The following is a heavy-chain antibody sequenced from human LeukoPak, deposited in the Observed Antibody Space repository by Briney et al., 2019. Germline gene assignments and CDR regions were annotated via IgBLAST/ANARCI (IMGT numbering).Heavy chain of an antibody. Sequence: PGGSLRLSCAASGFSLSSYAMSWVRQAPGKGLEWGASISGSGDDAYIADSVKGRFTISRDNSKKTLLLQMTSLRDGDTAVYYCARSLRHCTSTSCSLYYYMDVWGKGTTVTVSS. J-gene: IGHJ6*03. D-gene: IGHD2-2*01. CDR2: ISGSGDDA. CDR3: ARSLRHCTSTSCSLYYYMDV. CDR1: GFSLSSYA. V-gene: IGHV3-23*01.